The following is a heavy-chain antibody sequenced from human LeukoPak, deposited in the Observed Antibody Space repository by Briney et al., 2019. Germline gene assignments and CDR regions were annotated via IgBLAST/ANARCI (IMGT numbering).Heavy chain of an antibody. CDR3: ARLEVTIASGIFDY. CDR2: ISGSGVST. D-gene: IGHD1-26*01. J-gene: IGHJ4*02. V-gene: IGHV3-23*01. Sequence: GESLRLSCAASGITSGSNAMSWVRQAPGKGLEWVAAISGSGVSTFYADSVKGRFTISRDNSKNTVYLQLSSLRAEDTATYYCARLEVTIASGIFDYWGQGTLVTVSS. CDR1: GITSGSNA.